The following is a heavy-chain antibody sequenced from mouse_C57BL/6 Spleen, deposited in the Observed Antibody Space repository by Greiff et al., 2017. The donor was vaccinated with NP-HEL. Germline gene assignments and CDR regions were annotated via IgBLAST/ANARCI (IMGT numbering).Heavy chain of an antibody. CDR1: GYTFTEYT. Sequence: QVQLKQSGAELVKPGASVKLSCKASGYTFTEYTIHWVKQRSGQGLEWIGWFYPGSGSIKYNEKFKDKATLTADKSSSTVYMELRRLTSEDSAVYFCARHEDDYGRVYYAMDYWGQGTSVTVSS. D-gene: IGHD2-4*01. V-gene: IGHV1-62-2*01. CDR3: ARHEDDYGRVYYAMDY. J-gene: IGHJ4*01. CDR2: FYPGSGSI.